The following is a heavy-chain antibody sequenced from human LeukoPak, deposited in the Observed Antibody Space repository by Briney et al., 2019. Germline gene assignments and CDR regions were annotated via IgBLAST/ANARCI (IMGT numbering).Heavy chain of an antibody. CDR2: IKQDGSEK. CDR3: ARGNYGSGRTYYYYYYMDV. CDR1: GFTFSSYG. Sequence: GGSLRLSCAASGFTFSSYGMSWVRQAPGKGLEWVANIKQDGSEKYYVDSVKGRFTISRDNAKNSLYLQMNSLRAEDTAVYYCARGNYGSGRTYYYYYYMDVWGKGTTVTISS. J-gene: IGHJ6*03. D-gene: IGHD3-10*01. V-gene: IGHV3-7*04.